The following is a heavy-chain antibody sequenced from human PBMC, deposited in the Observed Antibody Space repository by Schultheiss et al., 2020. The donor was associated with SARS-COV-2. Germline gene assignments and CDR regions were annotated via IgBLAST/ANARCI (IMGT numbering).Heavy chain of an antibody. Sequence: GESLKISCAASGFAFSSYVLHWVRRAPGKGLEWVAVISYDGSNKYYADSVKGRFTISRDNSKNTLYLQMNSLRAEDTAVYYCAKAWNRLSHPYYFDYWGQGTLVTVSS. CDR1: GFAFSSYV. V-gene: IGHV3-30*18. J-gene: IGHJ4*02. CDR2: ISYDGSNK. D-gene: IGHD1/OR15-1a*01. CDR3: AKAWNRLSHPYYFDY.